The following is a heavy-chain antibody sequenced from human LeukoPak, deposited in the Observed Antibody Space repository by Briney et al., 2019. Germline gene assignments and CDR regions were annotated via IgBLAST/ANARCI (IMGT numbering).Heavy chain of an antibody. CDR2: ITDTGGST. CDR3: ARSGGSEK. V-gene: IGHV3-23*01. Sequence: GGSLRLSCAASGFTFGNYAMSWVRQAPGKGLEWVSAITDTGGSTWHADSVKGRFTISRDNAKNSLYLQMNSLRAEDTAVYYCARSGGSEKWGQGTLVTVSS. D-gene: IGHD3-10*01. CDR1: GFTFGNYA. J-gene: IGHJ4*02.